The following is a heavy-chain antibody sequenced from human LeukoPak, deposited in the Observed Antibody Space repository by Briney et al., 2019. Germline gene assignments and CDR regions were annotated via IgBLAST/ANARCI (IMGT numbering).Heavy chain of an antibody. D-gene: IGHD5-18*01. CDR2: INHSGST. Sequence: SETLSPTCAVYGGSFSGYYWSWIRQPPGKGLEWIGEINHSGSTNYNPSLKSRVTISVDTSKNQFSLKLSSVTAADTAVYYCARGDTAMVPDAFDIWGQGTMVTVSS. CDR1: GGSFSGYY. V-gene: IGHV4-34*01. J-gene: IGHJ3*02. CDR3: ARGDTAMVPDAFDI.